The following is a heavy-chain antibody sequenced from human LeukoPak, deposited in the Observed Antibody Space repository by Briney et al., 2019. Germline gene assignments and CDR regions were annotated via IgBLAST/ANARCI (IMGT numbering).Heavy chain of an antibody. J-gene: IGHJ4*02. CDR1: GVSFSGYY. D-gene: IGHD2-2*01. CDR2: INHSGST. V-gene: IGHV4-34*01. CDR3: ASIDRYCSSTSCTDYHFDY. Sequence: SETLSLTCAVYGVSFSGYYWSWIRQPPGKGLEWIGEINHSGSTNYNPSLKSRVTISVDTSKNQFALKLSSVTAADTAVYYCASIDRYCSSTSCTDYHFDYWGQGTLVTVSS.